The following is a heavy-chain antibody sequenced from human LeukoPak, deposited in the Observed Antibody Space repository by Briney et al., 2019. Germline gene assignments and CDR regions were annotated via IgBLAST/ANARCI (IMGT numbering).Heavy chain of an antibody. CDR2: IYYSGST. CDR3: AGRGYSYGYY. D-gene: IGHD5-18*01. V-gene: IGHV4-30-4*08. Sequence: SWVRQAPGKGLEWIGYIYYSGSTYYNPSLKSRVTISVDTSKNQFSLKLSSVTAADTAVYYCAGRGYSYGYYWGQGTLVTVSS. J-gene: IGHJ4*02.